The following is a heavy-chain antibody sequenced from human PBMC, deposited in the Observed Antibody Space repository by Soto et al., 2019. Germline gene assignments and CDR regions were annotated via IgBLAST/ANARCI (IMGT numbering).Heavy chain of an antibody. CDR3: ASYDSSGYSNFDY. V-gene: IGHV1-69*13. Sequence: SVKVSCKASGGTFSSYAISWVRQAPGQGLEWMGGIIPIFGTANYAQKFQGRVTITADESTSTAYMELSSLRSEDTAVYYCASYDSSGYSNFDYWGQGTLVTVSS. J-gene: IGHJ4*02. CDR2: IIPIFGTA. D-gene: IGHD3-22*01. CDR1: GGTFSSYA.